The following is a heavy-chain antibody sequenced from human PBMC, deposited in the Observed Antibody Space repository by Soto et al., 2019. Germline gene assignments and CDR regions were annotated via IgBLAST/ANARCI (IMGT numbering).Heavy chain of an antibody. D-gene: IGHD3-22*01. V-gene: IGHV1-69*01. J-gene: IGHJ4*02. CDR1: GGTFSSYA. Sequence: QVQLVQSGAEVKKPGSSVKVSCKASGGTFSSYAISWVRQAPGQGLEWMGGIIPIFGTANYAQKFQGRVTITADESTSTAYMELSSLRSEDTAVYYCARSPLRYYYDSRGYYSPSYYFDYWGQGTLVTVSS. CDR3: ARSPLRYYYDSRGYYSPSYYFDY. CDR2: IIPIFGTA.